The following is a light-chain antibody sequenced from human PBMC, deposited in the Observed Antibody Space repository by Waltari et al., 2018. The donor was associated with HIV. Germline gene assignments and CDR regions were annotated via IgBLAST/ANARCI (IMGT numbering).Light chain of an antibody. CDR3: QQADGLPWT. Sequence: DIQMTQSPFFVYASVGDGVTITCRASQAISSWLTWYQQRPGAAPKLLIYASSTLQSVVPTRFSGGRSGANFTLTISSLQPEDFATYFCQQADGLPWTFGQGTKVEMK. J-gene: IGKJ1*01. CDR2: ASS. CDR1: QAISSW. V-gene: IGKV1-12*01.